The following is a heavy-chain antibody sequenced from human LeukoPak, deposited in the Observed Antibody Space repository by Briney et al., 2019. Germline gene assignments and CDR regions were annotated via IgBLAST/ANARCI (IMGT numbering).Heavy chain of an antibody. CDR2: IDPSDSYT. D-gene: IGHD2-15*01. V-gene: IGHV5-10-1*01. CDR3: ARPDCSGSGCNLLPY. CDR1: GYSFTSYW. J-gene: IGHJ4*02. Sequence: GESLRISCKGSGYSFTSYWITWVRQMPGKGLEWMGRIDPSDSYTDYSPSFQGHVTFSADKSISTAYLQWSSLKASDTAIYYCARPDCSGSGCNLLPYWGQGTLVTVSS.